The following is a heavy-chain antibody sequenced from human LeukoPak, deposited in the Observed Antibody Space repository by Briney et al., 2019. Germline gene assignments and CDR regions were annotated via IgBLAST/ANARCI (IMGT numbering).Heavy chain of an antibody. J-gene: IGHJ5*02. D-gene: IGHD2-2*01. CDR1: GYTFTNNG. CDR2: ISTYNGNT. CDR3: ARDLGYCSSISCQRNWFDP. V-gene: IGHV1-18*01. Sequence: GASVKVSCKASGYTFTNNGISWVRQAPGQGLEWMGWISTYNGNTNYAQKLQDRVTMTTDTSTTTAYMELRGLRSDDTAVYYCARDLGYCSSISCQRNWFDPWGQGTLVTVSS.